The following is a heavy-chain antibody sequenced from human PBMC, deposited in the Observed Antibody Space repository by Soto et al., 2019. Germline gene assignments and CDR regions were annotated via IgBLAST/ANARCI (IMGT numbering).Heavy chain of an antibody. Sequence: GGSLRLSCAASGFTFSTCVMQWVRQAPGKGLEWVAVLGYDGSNKFYADSVKGRFTISRDNSKSTLYLQMNSLRAEDTAVYYCANGAYYDFWSGPTEDYWGQGTLVTVSS. J-gene: IGHJ4*02. D-gene: IGHD3-3*01. V-gene: IGHV3-30*18. CDR2: LGYDGSNK. CDR1: GFTFSTCV. CDR3: ANGAYYDFWSGPTEDY.